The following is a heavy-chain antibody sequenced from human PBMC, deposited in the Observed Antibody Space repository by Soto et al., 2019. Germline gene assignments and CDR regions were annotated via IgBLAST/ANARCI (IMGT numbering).Heavy chain of an antibody. J-gene: IGHJ4*02. CDR1: GYTFTSYD. V-gene: IGHV1-8*01. CDR3: ARRAETNGWNGFGADKYYFDF. Sequence: AAVKVSCKASGYTFTSYDIYWVRQATGQGLEWMGWMNPNTGNSAYAQKFQGRVTVTSDTSINTVHMELSSLRSEDTAVYYCARRAETNGWNGFGADKYYFDFWGQGTLVTVS. CDR2: MNPNTGNS. D-gene: IGHD1-1*01.